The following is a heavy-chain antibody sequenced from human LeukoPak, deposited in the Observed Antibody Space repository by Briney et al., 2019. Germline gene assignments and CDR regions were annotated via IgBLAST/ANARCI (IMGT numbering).Heavy chain of an antibody. J-gene: IGHJ4*02. CDR1: GFTFSSYA. CDR3: AKDFNVIEVAGTEY. V-gene: IGHV3-23*01. D-gene: IGHD6-19*01. Sequence: PGGSLRLSCAASGFTFSSYAMSWVRQAPGKGLEWVSSISGSGGSTYYADSVKGRFTISRDNSKNTLYLQMNSLRAEDTAVYYCAKDFNVIEVAGTEYWGQGTLVTVSS. CDR2: ISGSGGST.